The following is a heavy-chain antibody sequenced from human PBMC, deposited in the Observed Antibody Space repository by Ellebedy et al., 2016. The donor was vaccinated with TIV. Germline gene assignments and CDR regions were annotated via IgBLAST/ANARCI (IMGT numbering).Heavy chain of an antibody. Sequence: AASVKVSCKASGYTFSSHGISWVRQAPGQGLEWMGWISAYKNKTNYAQKVQGRVTMTTDTPTSTAYMELRSLRSDDTAVYYCARGALATSYYYDSSGDYYFDYWGQGTLVTVSS. D-gene: IGHD3-22*01. CDR2: ISAYKNKT. CDR3: ARGALATSYYYDSSGDYYFDY. J-gene: IGHJ4*02. CDR1: GYTFSSHG. V-gene: IGHV1-18*04.